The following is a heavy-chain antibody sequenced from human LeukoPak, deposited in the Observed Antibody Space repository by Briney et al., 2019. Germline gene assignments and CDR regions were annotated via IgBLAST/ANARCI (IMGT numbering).Heavy chain of an antibody. V-gene: IGHV4-30-4*01. D-gene: IGHD6-6*01. CDR3: ARQPIAARPPSPIDY. Sequence: SETLSLTCTVSGGSISSGDYYWSWIRQPPGKGLEWIGYIYYSGSTYYNPSLKSRVTISVDTSKNQFSLKLSSVTAADTAVYYCARQPIAARPPSPIDYWGQGTLVTVSS. J-gene: IGHJ4*02. CDR1: GGSISSGDYY. CDR2: IYYSGST.